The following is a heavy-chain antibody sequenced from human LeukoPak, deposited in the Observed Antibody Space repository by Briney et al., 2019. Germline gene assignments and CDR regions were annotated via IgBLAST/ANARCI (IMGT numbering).Heavy chain of an antibody. CDR3: ARLSGYSSGHYYSDY. J-gene: IGHJ4*02. V-gene: IGHV4-59*01. CDR1: GGSISSDY. D-gene: IGHD3-22*01. CDR2: IYYRGST. Sequence: PSETLSLTCTVSGGSISSDYWSWIRQPPGKGLEWIGYIYYRGSTNYNPSLKSRVTISIDTSKNQFSLKLSSVTAADTAVYYCARLSGYSSGHYYSDYWGQGTLVTVSS.